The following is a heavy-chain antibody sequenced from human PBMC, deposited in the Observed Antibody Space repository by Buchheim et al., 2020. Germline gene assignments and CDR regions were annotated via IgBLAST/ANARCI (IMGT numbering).Heavy chain of an antibody. V-gene: IGHV1-2*04. CDR1: GYTFTGYY. CDR2: INPNSGGP. D-gene: IGHD2-15*01. Sequence: QVQLVQSGAEVKKPGASVKVSCKASGYTFTGYYMHWVRQAPGQGLEWMGWINPNSGGPNYAQKFQGWVTMTRDTSISTASMELSRLRSDDTAVYYCARDPGTYCSGGSCYYDYYFDYWGQGTL. CDR3: ARDPGTYCSGGSCYYDYYFDY. J-gene: IGHJ4*02.